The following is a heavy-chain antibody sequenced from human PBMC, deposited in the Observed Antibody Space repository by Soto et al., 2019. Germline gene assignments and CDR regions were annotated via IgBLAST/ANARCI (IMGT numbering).Heavy chain of an antibody. CDR3: ARGVRSYYYGMDV. Sequence: QVQLVESGGGVVQPGRSLRLSCAASGFTFSSYGMHWVRQAPGKGLEWVAVIWYDGSNKYYADSVKGRFTISRDNSKNTLYLQMNSLRAEDTAVYYCARGVRSYYYGMDVWGQGNTVTVSS. CDR1: GFTFSSYG. CDR2: IWYDGSNK. V-gene: IGHV3-33*01. J-gene: IGHJ6*02. D-gene: IGHD3-16*01.